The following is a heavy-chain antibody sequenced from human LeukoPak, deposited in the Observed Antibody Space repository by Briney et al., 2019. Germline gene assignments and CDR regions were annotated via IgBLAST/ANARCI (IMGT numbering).Heavy chain of an antibody. CDR2: MNPNSGNT. CDR3: ARGTILTGYYQVDY. D-gene: IGHD3-9*01. V-gene: IGHV1-8*01. CDR1: GYTFTSYD. Sequence: ASVKVSCKASGYTFTSYDINWVRQAPGQGLEWMGWMNPNSGNTGYAQKFQGRVTMTRNTSISTAYMELSSLRSEDTAVYYCARGTILTGYYQVDYWGQGTLVTVSS. J-gene: IGHJ4*02.